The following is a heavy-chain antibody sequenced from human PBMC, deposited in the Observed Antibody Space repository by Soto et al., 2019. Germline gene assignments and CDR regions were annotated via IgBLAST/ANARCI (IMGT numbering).Heavy chain of an antibody. J-gene: IGHJ4*02. D-gene: IGHD3-22*01. CDR1: GYTFTSYG. CDR2: ISAYNGNT. V-gene: IGHV1-18*01. CDR3: ARVGGRIGSGYQNGLYYFDY. Sequence: ASVKVSCKASGYTFTSYGISWVRQAPGQGLEWMGWISAYNGNTNYAQKLQGRVTMTTDTSTSTAYMELRSLRSDDTAVYYCARVGGRIGSGYQNGLYYFDYWGQGTLVTVSS.